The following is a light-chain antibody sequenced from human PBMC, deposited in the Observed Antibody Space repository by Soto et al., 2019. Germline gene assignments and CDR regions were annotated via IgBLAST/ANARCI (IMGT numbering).Light chain of an antibody. Sequence: QSVLTQPPSASGTPGQRVTISCSGGNSNIGSNSVFWYQQFPGAAPKLLIYLSNERPSGVPDRFSASKSGTSASLAISGLRPEDDADYYCAAWDDSLSGPVFGGGTKLTVL. CDR2: LSN. J-gene: IGLJ3*02. CDR1: NSNIGSNS. V-gene: IGLV1-47*02. CDR3: AAWDDSLSGPV.